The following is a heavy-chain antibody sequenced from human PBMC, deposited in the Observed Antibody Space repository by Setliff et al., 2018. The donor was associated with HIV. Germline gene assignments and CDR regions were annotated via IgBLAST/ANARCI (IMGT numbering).Heavy chain of an antibody. CDR3: ARSVWAVVVPTDPAVDAFAI. J-gene: IGHJ3*02. Sequence: SVKVSCKTSGGTFSTYTIAWVRQAPGQGLEWMGRIIPIFGTPNYAQKFQGRVTITADKSTSTVYLDLRSLTSEDTAMYYCARSVWAVVVPTDPAVDAFAIWGQGTMVTV. V-gene: IGHV1-69*08. CDR2: IIPIFGTP. D-gene: IGHD2-2*01. CDR1: GGTFSTYT.